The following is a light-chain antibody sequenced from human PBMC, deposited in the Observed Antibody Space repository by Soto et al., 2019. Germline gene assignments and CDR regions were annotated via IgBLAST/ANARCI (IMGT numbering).Light chain of an antibody. CDR1: QSVSNY. V-gene: IGKV3-11*01. Sequence: EIVLTQSPATLSLSPGERATLSCRASQSVSNYLAWYQQKPGQAPRLLIYDASNRATGIPARFSGSGSGTDFTLTSSSLEPEDFAVYYCQQRSNWPPLYTFGQGTKLEIK. CDR3: QQRSNWPPLYT. CDR2: DAS. J-gene: IGKJ2*01.